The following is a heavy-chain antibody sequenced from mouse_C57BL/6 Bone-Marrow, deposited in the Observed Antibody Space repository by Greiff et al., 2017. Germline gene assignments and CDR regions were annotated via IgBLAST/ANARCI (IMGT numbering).Heavy chain of an antibody. CDR1: GFSLSTFGMG. CDR2: IWWDDDK. CDR3: DRITLRAWFAY. Sequence: QVTLKVCGPGILQPSQTLSLSCSFSGFSLSTFGMGVGWIRQPSGQGLDWLALIWWDDDKYYNPALGSRLTISKDTSKNRLVLKIASVDTADTAADFSDRITLRAWFAYWGQGTLVTVSA. D-gene: IGHD1-1*01. V-gene: IGHV8-8*01. J-gene: IGHJ3*01.